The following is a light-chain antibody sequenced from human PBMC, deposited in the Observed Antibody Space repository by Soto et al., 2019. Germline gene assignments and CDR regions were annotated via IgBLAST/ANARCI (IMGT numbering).Light chain of an antibody. CDR2: QAS. J-gene: IGKJ1*01. Sequence: IQMTQSPSTQSASLGDTVTVTCRASQSVSGWFAWYQRKPGKAPKLLIYQASSLESGVPSRFSGSVSGTEFTLTISSLQPDDLATYYCQHYNRYSFGQGIKVDIK. CDR3: QHYNRYS. CDR1: QSVSGW. V-gene: IGKV1-5*03.